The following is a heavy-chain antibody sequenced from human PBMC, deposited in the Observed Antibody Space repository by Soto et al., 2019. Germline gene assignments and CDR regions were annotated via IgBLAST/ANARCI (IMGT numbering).Heavy chain of an antibody. CDR3: ASLYNWNDAPFDY. V-gene: IGHV3-21*01. D-gene: IGHD1-20*01. CDR2: ISSSSSYI. Sequence: WGSLRLSCAASGFTFSSYSMNWVRQAPGKGLEWVSSISSSSSYIYYADSVKGRFTISRDNAKNSLYLQMNSLRAEDTAVYYCASLYNWNDAPFDYWGQGTLVTVSS. J-gene: IGHJ4*02. CDR1: GFTFSSYS.